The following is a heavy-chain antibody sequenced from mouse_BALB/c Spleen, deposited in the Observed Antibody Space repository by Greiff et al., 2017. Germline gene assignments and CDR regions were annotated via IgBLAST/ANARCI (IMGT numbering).Heavy chain of an antibody. V-gene: IGHV1-18*01. CDR1: GYTFTDYN. CDR2: INPNNGGT. CDR3: AREYGNFLYAMDY. J-gene: IGHJ4*01. D-gene: IGHD2-10*02. Sequence: VQLQQSGPELVKPGASVKIPCKASGYTFTDYNMDWVKQSHGKSLEWIGDINPNNGGTIYNQKFKGKATLTVDKSSSTAYMELRSLTSEDTAVYYCAREYGNFLYAMDYWGQGTSVTVSS.